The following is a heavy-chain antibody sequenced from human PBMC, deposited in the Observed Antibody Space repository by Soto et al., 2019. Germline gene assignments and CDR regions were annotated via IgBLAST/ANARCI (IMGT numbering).Heavy chain of an antibody. CDR1: GGSFSGYY. D-gene: IGHD6-13*01. V-gene: IGHV4-34*01. CDR2: INHSGST. J-gene: IGHJ4*02. CDR3: ARQTGVAAAGTREYFDY. Sequence: SETLSLPCAVYGGSFSGYYWSWIRQPPGKGLEWSGEINHSGSTNYNPSLKSRVTISVDTSKNQFSLKLSSVTAADTAVYYCARQTGVAAAGTREYFDYWGQGTLVTVSS.